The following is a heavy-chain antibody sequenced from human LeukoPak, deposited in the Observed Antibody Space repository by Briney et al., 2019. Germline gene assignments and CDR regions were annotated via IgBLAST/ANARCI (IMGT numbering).Heavy chain of an antibody. D-gene: IGHD6-13*01. V-gene: IGHV4-4*02. CDR1: GGSISSINW. J-gene: IGHJ4*02. Sequence: PSETLSLTCAVSGGSISSINWWRWVRQPPGKGLEWIGEIYHSGSTNYNPSLKSRVTISVDKSKNQFSLKLSSVTAADTAVYYCALEVGMGQQPVIGYWGQGTLVTVSS. CDR3: ALEVGMGQQPVIGY. CDR2: IYHSGST.